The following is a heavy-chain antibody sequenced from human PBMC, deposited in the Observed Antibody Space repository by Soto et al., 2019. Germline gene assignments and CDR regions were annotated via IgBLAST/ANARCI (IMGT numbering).Heavy chain of an antibody. CDR1: GGTFSSYT. V-gene: IGHV1-69*02. CDR3: ARGSYITGTTGFGY. Sequence: QVQLVQSGAEVKKPGSSVKVSCKASGGTFSSYTISWVRQAPGQGLEWMGRIIPMLGIANYAQKFQGRVTITADKSTSTAYMELSSLRSEDTAVYYCARGSYITGTTGFGYWGQGTLVTVSS. CDR2: IIPMLGIA. J-gene: IGHJ4*02. D-gene: IGHD1-7*01.